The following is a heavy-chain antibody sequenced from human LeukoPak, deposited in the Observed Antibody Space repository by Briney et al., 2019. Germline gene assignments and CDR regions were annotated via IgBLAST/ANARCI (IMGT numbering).Heavy chain of an antibody. CDR3: ARAYCSSTSCYTEGWFDP. V-gene: IGHV4-59*01. J-gene: IGHJ5*02. D-gene: IGHD2-2*02. CDR2: IYYSGST. CDR1: GGSISSYY. Sequence: KASETLSLTCTVSGGSISSYYWSWIRQPPGKGLEWIGYIYYSGSTNYNPSLKSRVTISADTSKNQFSLKLSSVTAADTAVYYCARAYCSSTSCYTEGWFDPWGQGTLVTVSS.